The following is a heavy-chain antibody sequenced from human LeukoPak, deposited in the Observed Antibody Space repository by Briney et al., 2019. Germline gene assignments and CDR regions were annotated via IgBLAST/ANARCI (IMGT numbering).Heavy chain of an antibody. Sequence: ASVKVSCKASGYTFTSYGITWVRQAPGQGLEWMGWISAYSDNTHYAQKFQGTVTMTTDTSTSTAYMELRSLRSDDTAVYYCARDGPYSGWPIDYWGQGTLVTVSS. CDR3: ARDGPYSGWPIDY. CDR1: GYTFTSYG. V-gene: IGHV1-18*01. J-gene: IGHJ4*02. D-gene: IGHD6-19*01. CDR2: ISAYSDNT.